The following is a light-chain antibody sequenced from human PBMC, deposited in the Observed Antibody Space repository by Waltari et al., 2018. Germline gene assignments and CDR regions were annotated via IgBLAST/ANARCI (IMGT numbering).Light chain of an antibody. CDR3: QQYNTYSS. V-gene: IGKV1-5*03. CDR1: QSISNY. J-gene: IGKJ2*01. CDR2: KAS. Sequence: DIQMTQSPSSLSASVGDRVTITCRASQSISNYLAWYQQKPGKAPILLIYKASILKSGVPSRFIGSGSGTQFTLTISSLQPGDFATYYCQQYNTYSSFGQGTKLEIK.